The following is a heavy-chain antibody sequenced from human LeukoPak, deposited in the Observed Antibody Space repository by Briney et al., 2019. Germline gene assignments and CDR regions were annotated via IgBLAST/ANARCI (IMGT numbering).Heavy chain of an antibody. CDR2: ISSSSSYT. D-gene: IGHD3-10*01. V-gene: IGHV3-11*06. CDR3: ARDLLMVRGVLDY. CDR1: GFTFSDYY. J-gene: IGHJ4*02. Sequence: SGGSLILSCAASGFTFSDYYMSWIRQAPGKGLEWVSYISSSSSYTNYADSVKGRFTISRDNAKNSLYLQMNSLRAEDTAVYYCARDLLMVRGVLDYWGQGTLVTVSS.